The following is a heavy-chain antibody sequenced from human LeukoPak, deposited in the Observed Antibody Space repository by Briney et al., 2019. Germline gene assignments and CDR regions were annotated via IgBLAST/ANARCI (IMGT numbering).Heavy chain of an antibody. Sequence: ASVKVSCKASGYTFTGYYMHWVRQAPGQGLEWMGWINPNSGGTNYAQKFQGRVTMTRDTSISTAYMELSRLRSDDTAVYYCARGGHDSSGYYLLYFDYWGQGTLVTVSS. CDR1: GYTFTGYY. CDR3: ARGGHDSSGYYLLYFDY. D-gene: IGHD3-22*01. V-gene: IGHV1-2*02. CDR2: INPNSGGT. J-gene: IGHJ4*02.